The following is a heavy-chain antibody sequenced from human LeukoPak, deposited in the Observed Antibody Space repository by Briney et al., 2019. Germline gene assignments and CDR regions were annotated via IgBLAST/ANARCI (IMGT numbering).Heavy chain of an antibody. Sequence: PGGSLRLSCAASGFTFSSYWMSWVRQAPGKGLERVANIKQDGSEKYYVDSVKGRFTISRDNAKNSLYLQMNSLRAEDTAVYYCARVDYRGAFDIWGQGTMVTVSS. CDR1: GFTFSSYW. CDR3: ARVDYRGAFDI. J-gene: IGHJ3*02. V-gene: IGHV3-7*01. D-gene: IGHD4-11*01. CDR2: IKQDGSEK.